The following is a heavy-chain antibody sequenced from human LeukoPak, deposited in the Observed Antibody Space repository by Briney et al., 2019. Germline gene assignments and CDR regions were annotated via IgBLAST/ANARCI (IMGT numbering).Heavy chain of an antibody. D-gene: IGHD1-26*01. J-gene: IGHJ4*02. Sequence: SETLSLTCTVSGGSITAYYWSWIRQSPGKGLEWIGYIYPGGTTSYNPSLTSRVTISLDRSRSQFSLKLSSVTAADTAVYYCARQVGSSRIDYWGQGTLVTVSS. CDR2: IYPGGTT. CDR3: ARQVGSSRIDY. CDR1: GGSITAYY. V-gene: IGHV4-59*08.